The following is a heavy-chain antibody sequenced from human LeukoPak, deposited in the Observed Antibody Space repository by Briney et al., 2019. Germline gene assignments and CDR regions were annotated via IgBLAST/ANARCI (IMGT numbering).Heavy chain of an antibody. CDR2: INPSGGST. Sequence: ASVKVSCKASGYTFTRYYIHWVRQAPGQGPEWMGMINPSGGSTTYAQRFQGRVTMTTDTSTSTAYMELRSLRSDDTAVYYCARDLTTDAFDIWGQGTMLTVSS. V-gene: IGHV1-46*01. D-gene: IGHD4-11*01. J-gene: IGHJ3*02. CDR3: ARDLTTDAFDI. CDR1: GYTFTRYY.